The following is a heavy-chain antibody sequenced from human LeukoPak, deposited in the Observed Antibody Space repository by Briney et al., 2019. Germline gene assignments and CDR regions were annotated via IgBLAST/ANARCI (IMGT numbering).Heavy chain of an antibody. V-gene: IGHV3-11*04. CDR1: GFTLSDYY. Sequence: KPGGSLRLSCAASGFTLSDYYMSWIRQAPGKGLEWVSYISASGSTIYYADSVKGRFTMSRDNAKNSLYLQMNSLRAEDTAVYYCARDRGSSPSHYGMDVWGQGTTVTVS. D-gene: IGHD6-6*01. J-gene: IGHJ6*02. CDR2: ISASGSTI. CDR3: ARDRGSSPSHYGMDV.